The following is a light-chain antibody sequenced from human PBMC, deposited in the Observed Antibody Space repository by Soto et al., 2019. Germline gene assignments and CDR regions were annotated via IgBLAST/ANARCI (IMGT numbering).Light chain of an antibody. CDR2: EVT. J-gene: IGLJ3*02. CDR1: SGDVGGYNY. Sequence: QSALTQPASVSGSPGQSITFSCTGTSGDVGGYNYVSWYQQYPGKAPKLMIYEVTNRPSGVSNRFSGSKSGNTASLTISGLQAEDEADYYCSSYTSSSTWVFGGGTKLTVL. V-gene: IGLV2-14*01. CDR3: SSYTSSSTWV.